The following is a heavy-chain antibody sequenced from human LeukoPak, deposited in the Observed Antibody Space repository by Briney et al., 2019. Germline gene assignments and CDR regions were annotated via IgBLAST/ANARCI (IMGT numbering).Heavy chain of an antibody. J-gene: IGHJ4*02. CDR1: GYSFTSYW. V-gene: IGHV5-51*01. CDR2: IYPGDSDT. Sequence: GESLKISCKGSGYSFTSYWIGWVRQMPGKGLEWMGIIYPGDSDTRYSPSFQGQVTISADKSISTAYLQWSSLKASDTAMYFCARVSDYGDYVGLVDSWGQGTQVTVSS. D-gene: IGHD4-17*01. CDR3: ARVSDYGDYVGLVDS.